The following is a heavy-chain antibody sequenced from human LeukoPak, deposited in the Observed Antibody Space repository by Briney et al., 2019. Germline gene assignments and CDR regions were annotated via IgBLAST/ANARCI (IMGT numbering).Heavy chain of an antibody. V-gene: IGHV3-30*02. CDR2: IRYDGSKK. CDR1: GFTFSSYG. Sequence: PGESLRLSCAASGFTFSSYGMHWVRQAPGKGLEWVAFIRYDGSKKYFGDSVKGRFTISRDNSKNTLYLQMNSLRTEDTAVYYCAKDRRYYFDSSGYYYFLDYWGQGTLVTVSS. CDR3: AKDRRYYFDSSGYYYFLDY. J-gene: IGHJ4*02. D-gene: IGHD3-22*01.